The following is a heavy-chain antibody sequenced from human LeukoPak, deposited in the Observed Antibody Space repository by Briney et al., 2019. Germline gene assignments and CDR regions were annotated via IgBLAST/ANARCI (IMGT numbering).Heavy chain of an antibody. CDR2: ISSSSSYI. Sequence: GGSLRLSCAPSGYTFSSYGMHWVRQALRKGLEWGSSISSSSSYIYYADSLEGRFTISRDNVKNSLYIQMNSLRDEDTGVYYCAKDSEWLSTTGLLTGMDVWGQGTTVTVSS. CDR1: GYTFSSYG. J-gene: IGHJ6*02. D-gene: IGHD3-3*01. V-gene: IGHV3-21*03. CDR3: AKDSEWLSTTGLLTGMDV.